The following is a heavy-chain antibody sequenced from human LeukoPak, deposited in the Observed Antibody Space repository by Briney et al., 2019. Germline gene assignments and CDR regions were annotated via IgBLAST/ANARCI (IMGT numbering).Heavy chain of an antibody. V-gene: IGHV4-4*07. CDR2: IYTTGST. CDR1: GGSISSYY. Sequence: SETLSLTCTVSGGSISSYYWSWIRQPAGKGLERIGRIYTTGSTNYNPSLKSRVTMSVDTSKNQFSLKLSSVTAADTAVYYCAREYSSGWYSAYYYYMDVWGKGTTVTISS. J-gene: IGHJ6*03. D-gene: IGHD6-19*01. CDR3: AREYSSGWYSAYYYYMDV.